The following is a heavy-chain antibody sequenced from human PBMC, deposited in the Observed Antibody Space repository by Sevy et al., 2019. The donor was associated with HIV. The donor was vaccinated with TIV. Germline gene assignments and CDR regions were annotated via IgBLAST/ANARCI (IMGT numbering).Heavy chain of an antibody. CDR3: TAGVGTSDFDY. V-gene: IGHV3-15*01. CDR2: IKSKTDGGTR. D-gene: IGHD1-26*01. Sequence: GGSLRLSCVASGFTFSNAWMSWVRQTPGKGLEWVGRIKSKTDGGTRDFAAPGKGRFAIGRDDSKNTLSLQMDSLKTEDRAVYYCTAGVGTSDFDYWGQGILVTVSS. CDR1: GFTFSNAW. J-gene: IGHJ4*02.